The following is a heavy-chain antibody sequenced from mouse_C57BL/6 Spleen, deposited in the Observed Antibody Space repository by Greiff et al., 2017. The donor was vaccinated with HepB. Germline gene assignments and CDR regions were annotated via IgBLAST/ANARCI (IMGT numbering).Heavy chain of an antibody. D-gene: IGHD1-1*01. Sequence: DVMLVESGGGLVKPGGSLKLSCAASGFTFSSYAMSWVRQTPEKRLEWVATISDGGSYTYYPDNVKGRFTISRDNAKNNLYLQMSHLKSEDTAMYYCAREDYYGSNWYFDVWGTGTTVTVSS. J-gene: IGHJ1*03. CDR2: ISDGGSYT. CDR3: AREDYYGSNWYFDV. CDR1: GFTFSSYA. V-gene: IGHV5-4*01.